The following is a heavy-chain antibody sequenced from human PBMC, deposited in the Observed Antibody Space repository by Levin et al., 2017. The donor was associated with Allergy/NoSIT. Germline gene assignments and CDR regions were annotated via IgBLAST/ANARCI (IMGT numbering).Heavy chain of an antibody. J-gene: IGHJ4*02. CDR3: ARGGCSSTSCLDY. CDR1: GFTFSSNC. D-gene: IGHD2-2*01. V-gene: IGHV3-74*01. CDR2: INSDGSNT. Sequence: PGGSLRLSCAASGFTFSSNCMHWVRQAPGEGLVWVSEINSDGSNTNYADSVKGRFTISRDNARNTLYLQMNSVRAEDTAVYYCARGGCSSTSCLDYWGQGTLVTVSS.